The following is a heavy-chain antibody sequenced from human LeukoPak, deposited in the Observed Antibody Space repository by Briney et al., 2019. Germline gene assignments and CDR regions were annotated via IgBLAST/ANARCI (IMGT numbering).Heavy chain of an antibody. D-gene: IGHD3-22*01. V-gene: IGHV1-2*02. J-gene: IGHJ4*02. Sequence: ASVKVSCKASGYTFTGYYMHWVRQAPGQGLEWMGWINPNSGGTNYAQKFQGRVTMTTDTSTSTAYMELRSLRSDDTAVYYCALAYYYDSSGYDYWGQGTLVTVSS. CDR3: ALAYYYDSSGYDY. CDR1: GYTFTGYY. CDR2: INPNSGGT.